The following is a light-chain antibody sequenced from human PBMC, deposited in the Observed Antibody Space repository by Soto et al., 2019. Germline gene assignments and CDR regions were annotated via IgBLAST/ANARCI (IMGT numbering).Light chain of an antibody. Sequence: DIVLTQSPATLSLSPGERATLSCRASESVTTYLAWYRHTPGQPPTLLIYTPSKRATVARVRFSGSGSGPDFALTISSLEPEDFEIYYCQQRSNWPALTSGGGTKVEIK. CDR1: ESVTTY. J-gene: IGKJ4*01. V-gene: IGKV3-11*01. CDR3: QQRSNWPALT. CDR2: TPS.